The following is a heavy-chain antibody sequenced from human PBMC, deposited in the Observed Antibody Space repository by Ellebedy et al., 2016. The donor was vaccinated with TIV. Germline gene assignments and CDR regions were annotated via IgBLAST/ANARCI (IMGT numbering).Heavy chain of an antibody. D-gene: IGHD3-22*01. Sequence: GESLKISCAASGFTFSSYAMSWVRQAPGKGLEWVSAISGSGGSTYYADSVKGRFTISRDNSKNTLYLQMNSLRAEDTAVYYCAKLGYYDSSGYYYWYFDLWGRGTLVTVSS. CDR2: ISGSGGST. V-gene: IGHV3-23*01. CDR3: AKLGYYDSSGYYYWYFDL. J-gene: IGHJ2*01. CDR1: GFTFSSYA.